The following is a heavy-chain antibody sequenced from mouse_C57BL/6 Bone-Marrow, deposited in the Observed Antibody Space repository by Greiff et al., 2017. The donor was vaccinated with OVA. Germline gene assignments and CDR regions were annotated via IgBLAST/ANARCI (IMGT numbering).Heavy chain of an antibody. J-gene: IGHJ3*01. CDR3: TTEDYGSRAY. CDR1: GFNIKDDY. Sequence: VQLKQSGAELVRPGASVKLSCTASGFNIKDDYMPWVKQRPEQGLEWIGWIDPENGDTEYASKFQGKATITADTSSNTAYLQLSSLTSEDTAVYYCTTEDYGSRAYWGQGTLVTVSA. D-gene: IGHD1-1*01. CDR2: IDPENGDT. V-gene: IGHV14-4*01.